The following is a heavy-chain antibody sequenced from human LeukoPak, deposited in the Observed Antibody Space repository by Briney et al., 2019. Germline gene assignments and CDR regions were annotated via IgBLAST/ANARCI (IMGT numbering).Heavy chain of an antibody. J-gene: IGHJ5*02. D-gene: IGHD2-2*01. CDR3: ARDGSCSSTSCPNWFDP. V-gene: IGHV4-34*01. Sequence: SETLSLTCAVYGGSFSGYYWSWIRQPPGKGLEWIVEINHSGSTNYNPSLKSRVTISVDTSKNQFSLKLSSVTAADTAVYYCARDGSCSSTSCPNWFDPWGQGTLVTVSS. CDR2: INHSGST. CDR1: GGSFSGYY.